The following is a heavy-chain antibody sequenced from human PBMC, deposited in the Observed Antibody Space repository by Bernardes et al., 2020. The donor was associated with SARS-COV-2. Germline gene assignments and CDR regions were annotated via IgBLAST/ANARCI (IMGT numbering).Heavy chain of an antibody. CDR2: ISAIGGST. CDR1: GFTFSKNA. CDR3: SKNAKYSSSSMEV. Sequence: VWSLSLSCVASGFTFSKNAMTWDRQVPGKGLEWVSAISAIGGSTYYAESVKGRFTISRDNSRNTLYLEMNSLRAEDTAVYYCSKNAKYSSSSMEVWGQGTTVTVS. J-gene: IGHJ6*02. D-gene: IGHD6-6*01. V-gene: IGHV3-23*01.